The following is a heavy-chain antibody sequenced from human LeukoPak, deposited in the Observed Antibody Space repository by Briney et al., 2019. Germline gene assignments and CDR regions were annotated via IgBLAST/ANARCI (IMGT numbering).Heavy chain of an antibody. CDR3: ARDSGYNGRGAFDY. CDR1: GFTFSSYG. V-gene: IGHV3-33*01. Sequence: GGSLRLSCAASGFTFSSYGMHWVRQAPGKGLEWVAVIWYDGSNKYYADSVKGRFTISRDNSKNTLYLQMNSLRAEDTAVYYCARDSGYNGRGAFDYWGQGTLVTVSS. CDR2: IWYDGSNK. D-gene: IGHD3-22*01. J-gene: IGHJ4*02.